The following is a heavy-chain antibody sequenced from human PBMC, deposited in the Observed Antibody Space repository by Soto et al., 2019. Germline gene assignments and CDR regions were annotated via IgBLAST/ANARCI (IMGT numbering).Heavy chain of an antibody. V-gene: IGHV3-48*01. D-gene: IGHD5-12*01. J-gene: IGHJ3*02. CDR2: ISSSSSTI. CDR1: GFTFSSYS. Sequence: GGFLRLSCAASGFTFSSYSMNWVRQAPGKGLEWVSYISSSSSTIYYADSVKGRFTISRDNAKNSLYLQMNSLRAEDTAVYYCARGDSVGRWLQLNAFDIWGQGTMVTVSS. CDR3: ARGDSVGRWLQLNAFDI.